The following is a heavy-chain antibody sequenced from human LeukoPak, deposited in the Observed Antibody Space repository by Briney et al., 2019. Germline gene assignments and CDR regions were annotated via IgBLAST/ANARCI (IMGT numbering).Heavy chain of an antibody. Sequence: EASVKVSCKASGGTFSSYAISWVRQAPGQGLEWMGGIIPIFGTASYAQKFQGRVTITADESTSTAYMELSSLRSEDTAVYYCARGMVRGVGKTDYYYYYGMDVWGQGTTVTVSS. CDR3: ARGMVRGVGKTDYYYYYGMDV. CDR1: GGTFSSYA. CDR2: IIPIFGTA. J-gene: IGHJ6*02. D-gene: IGHD3-10*01. V-gene: IGHV1-69*13.